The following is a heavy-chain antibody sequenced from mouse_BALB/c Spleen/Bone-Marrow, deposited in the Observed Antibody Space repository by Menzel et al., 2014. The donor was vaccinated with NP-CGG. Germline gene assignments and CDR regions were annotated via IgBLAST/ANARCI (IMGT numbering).Heavy chain of an antibody. J-gene: IGHJ1*01. V-gene: IGHV1-14*01. Sequence: EVQLQQSGPELVKPGASVKMSCKTSGYRFTTYVMHWVKQTPGQGLEWIGYINPYNDVTNYNEKFKGKATLTSDKSSSTSYMELSSLTSEDSAVYYCARNYGHWYFDVWGAGTTVTVSS. CDR3: ARNYGHWYFDV. CDR2: INPYNDVT. CDR1: GYRFTTYV. D-gene: IGHD1-1*02.